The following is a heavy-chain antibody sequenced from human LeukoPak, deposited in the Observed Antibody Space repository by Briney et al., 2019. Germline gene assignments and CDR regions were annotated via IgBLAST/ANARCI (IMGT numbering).Heavy chain of an antibody. J-gene: IGHJ4*02. D-gene: IGHD1-1*01. CDR2: IRYDGSDK. Sequence: GGSLRLSCAASGFTFSDYYMSWIRQAPGKGLEWVAFIRYDGSDKSYADSVKGRFTISRDNSENTLYLQINSLRVEDTAVYYCAKDTPTTGYHLDSWGQGTLVTVSS. CDR3: AKDTPTTGYHLDS. CDR1: GFTFSDYY. V-gene: IGHV3-30*02.